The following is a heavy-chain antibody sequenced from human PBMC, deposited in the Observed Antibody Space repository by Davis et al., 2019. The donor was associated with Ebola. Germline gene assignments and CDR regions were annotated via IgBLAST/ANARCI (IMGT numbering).Heavy chain of an antibody. J-gene: IGHJ5*02. Sequence: ASVKVSCKASGYTFTSYGISWVRQAPGQGLEWMGWISAYNGNTNHAQKIQGRLTMTRNTSISTAYMELSGLRSEDTAVYYCARGQRLGEYTYGNNWFDPWGQGTLVTVSS. CDR1: GYTFTSYG. CDR2: ISAYNGNT. V-gene: IGHV1-18*01. CDR3: ARGQRLGEYTYGNNWFDP. D-gene: IGHD5-18*01.